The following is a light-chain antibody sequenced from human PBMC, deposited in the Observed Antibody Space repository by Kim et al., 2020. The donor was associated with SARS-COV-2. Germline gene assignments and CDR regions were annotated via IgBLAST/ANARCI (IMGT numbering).Light chain of an antibody. CDR3: QQYASSIT. Sequence: SPGDRVTLSCRASQSVSSSYVAWYQQKPGQAPRLLIYGASSRATGIPDRFSGSGSGTDFTLTISRLEPEDFAVYYCQQYASSITFGQGTRLEIK. CDR1: QSVSSSY. J-gene: IGKJ5*01. V-gene: IGKV3-20*01. CDR2: GAS.